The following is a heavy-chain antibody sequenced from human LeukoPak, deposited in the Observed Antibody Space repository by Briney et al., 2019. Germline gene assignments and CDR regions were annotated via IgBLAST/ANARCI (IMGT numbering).Heavy chain of an antibody. V-gene: IGHV3-9*01. D-gene: IGHD6-6*01. CDR2: ISWNSGSI. CDR1: GFTFDDYA. Sequence: GRSLRLSCAASGFTFDDYAMHWVRQAPGKGLEWVSGISWNSGSIGYADSVKGRFTSSRDNAKNSLYLQMSSLRAEDTAVYYCARERDSSNTNYFDSWGQGTLVTVSS. CDR3: ARERDSSNTNYFDS. J-gene: IGHJ4*02.